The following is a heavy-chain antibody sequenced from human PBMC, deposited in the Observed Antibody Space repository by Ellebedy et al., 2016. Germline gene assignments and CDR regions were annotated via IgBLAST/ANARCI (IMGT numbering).Heavy chain of an antibody. V-gene: IGHV4-34*01. J-gene: IGHJ3*01. CDR1: VGSFSGYY. CDR3: ARDNRRGRHYPNAFDF. D-gene: IGHD1-26*01. Sequence: SETLSLTXAVYVGSFSGYYWTWIRQPPGKGLEWIGEINHSGSANYNPSLKSRVTISVDTSKNQFSLNLNSVTAADTAVYYCARDNRRGRHYPNAFDFWGQGTTVTVSS. CDR2: INHSGSA.